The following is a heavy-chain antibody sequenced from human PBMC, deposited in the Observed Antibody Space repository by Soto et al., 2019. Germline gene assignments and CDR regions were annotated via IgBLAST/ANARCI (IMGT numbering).Heavy chain of an antibody. CDR3: ARDIVVVPAAMVLGRYYYYGMDV. Sequence: ASVKVSCKASGYTFTSYYMHWVRQASGQGLEWMGIINPSGGSTSYAQKFQGRVTMTRDTSTSTVYMELSSLRSEDTAVYYCARDIVVVPAAMVLGRYYYYGMDVWGQGTTVTVPS. J-gene: IGHJ6*02. CDR2: INPSGGST. V-gene: IGHV1-46*01. CDR1: GYTFTSYY. D-gene: IGHD2-2*01.